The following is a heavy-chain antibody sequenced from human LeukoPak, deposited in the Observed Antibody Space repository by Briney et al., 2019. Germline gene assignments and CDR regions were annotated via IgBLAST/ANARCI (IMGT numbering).Heavy chain of an antibody. D-gene: IGHD3-22*01. J-gene: IGHJ4*02. CDR2: ISSSSSTI. CDR1: GFTFSTYS. CDR3: ARGSTYYDSSGQVPFDY. Sequence: GGSLRLSCAASGFTFSTYSMNWVRQAPGKGLEWVSYISSSSSTIYYADSVKGRFTISRDNAKNSLYLQMNSLRAEDTVVYYCARGSTYYDSSGQVPFDYWGQGTLVTVSS. V-gene: IGHV3-48*01.